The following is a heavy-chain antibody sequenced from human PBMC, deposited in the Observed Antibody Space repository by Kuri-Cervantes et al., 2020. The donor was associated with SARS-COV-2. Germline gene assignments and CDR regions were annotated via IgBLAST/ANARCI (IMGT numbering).Heavy chain of an antibody. CDR2: INHSGST. CDR1: GGSFSNHY. CDR3: ARGARIAVAGTKLDY. V-gene: IGHV4-34*01. J-gene: IGHJ4*02. D-gene: IGHD6-19*01. Sequence: SETLSLTCAVYGGSFSNHYWSWVRQPPEKGLEWIGEINHSGSTNYNPSLKSRVTISVDTSKNQFSLELSSVTAADTAVYYCARGARIAVAGTKLDYWGQGTLVTVSS.